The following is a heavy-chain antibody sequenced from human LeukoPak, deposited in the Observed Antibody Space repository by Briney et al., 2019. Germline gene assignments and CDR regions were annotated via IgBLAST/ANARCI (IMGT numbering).Heavy chain of an antibody. CDR3: ARGGGLDV. Sequence: GGSLRLSCAASGFTVSSKYMSWVRQAPGKGLEWVASINHNGNVNYYVDSVKGRFTISRDNAKNSLYLQMSNLRAEDTAVYFCARGGGLDVWGQGATVTVSS. CDR2: INHNGNVN. V-gene: IGHV3-7*03. CDR1: GFTVSSKY. D-gene: IGHD3-16*01. J-gene: IGHJ6*02.